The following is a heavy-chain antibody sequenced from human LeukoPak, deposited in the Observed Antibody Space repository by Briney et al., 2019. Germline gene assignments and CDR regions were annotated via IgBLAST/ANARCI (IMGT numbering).Heavy chain of an antibody. V-gene: IGHV4-59*08. CDR1: GGSISSYY. CDR2: IYYSGST. J-gene: IGHJ5*02. D-gene: IGHD3-3*01. Sequence: SETLSLTCTVSGGSISSYYWSWIRQPPGKGLEWIGYIYYSGSTNYNPSLKSRVTISVDTSKNQFSLKLSSVTAADTAVYYCARNVWSGYSSDWFDPWGQGALVTVSS. CDR3: ARNVWSGYSSDWFDP.